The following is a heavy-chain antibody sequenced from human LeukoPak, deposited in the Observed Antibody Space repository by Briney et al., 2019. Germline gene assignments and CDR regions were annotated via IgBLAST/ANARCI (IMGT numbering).Heavy chain of an antibody. V-gene: IGHV4-34*01. CDR3: ARVVQSTDSSGFYLPEYFQH. J-gene: IGHJ1*01. D-gene: IGHD3-22*01. CDR2: INHSGST. CDR1: GGSFSGYY. Sequence: SETLSLTCTVYGGSFSGYYWSWIRQPPGKGLEWIGEINHSGSTNYNPSLKSRVTISVDTSKNQFSLKLSSVTAADTAVYYCARVVQSTDSSGFYLPEYFQHWGQGTLVTVSS.